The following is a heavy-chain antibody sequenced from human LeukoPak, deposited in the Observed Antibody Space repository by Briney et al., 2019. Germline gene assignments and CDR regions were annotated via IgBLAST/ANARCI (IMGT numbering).Heavy chain of an antibody. CDR2: IIPILGIA. J-gene: IGHJ6*02. V-gene: IGHV1-69*04. Sequence: GASVKVSCKASGGTFSSYAISWVRQAPGQGLEWMGRIIPILGIANYAQKFQGRVTITADKSTSTAYMELSSLRSEDTAVYYCARVWGYYYGMDVWGQGTTVTVSS. D-gene: IGHD3-16*01. CDR1: GGTFSSYA. CDR3: ARVWGYYYGMDV.